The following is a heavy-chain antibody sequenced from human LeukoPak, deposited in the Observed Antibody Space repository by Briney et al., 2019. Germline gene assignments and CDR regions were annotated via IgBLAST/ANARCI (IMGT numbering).Heavy chain of an antibody. V-gene: IGHV5-51*01. Sequence: GESLKISCKGSGYSFTSYWIGWVRQMPGKGLEWMGIIYPGDSDTRYSPSFQGQVTISADKSISTAYLQWSSLKASDTAMYYCARLPAARYCSSTSCHAFDPWGQGTLVTVSS. CDR1: GYSFTSYW. J-gene: IGHJ5*02. CDR3: ARLPAARYCSSTSCHAFDP. CDR2: IYPGDSDT. D-gene: IGHD2-2*01.